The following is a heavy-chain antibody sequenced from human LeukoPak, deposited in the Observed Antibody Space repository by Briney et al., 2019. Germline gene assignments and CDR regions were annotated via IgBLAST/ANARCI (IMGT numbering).Heavy chain of an antibody. V-gene: IGHV5-51*01. CDR1: GYIFTNYW. Sequence: NLGESLKISCQGSGYIFTNYWIAWVRQMPGKGLEWLGIIYPGDSDTRYSPSFQGQVTISVDKSIGSAFLQWSSLKASDTAIYYCARRVLSYYDSSGFYSFDFWGQGTLVTVSS. CDR2: IYPGDSDT. D-gene: IGHD3-22*01. CDR3: ARRVLSYYDSSGFYSFDF. J-gene: IGHJ4*02.